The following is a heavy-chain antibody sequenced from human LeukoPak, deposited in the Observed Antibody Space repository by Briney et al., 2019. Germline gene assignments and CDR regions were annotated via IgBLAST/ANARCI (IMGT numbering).Heavy chain of an antibody. CDR3: ARDADGGYSFAY. D-gene: IGHD5-12*01. V-gene: IGHV3-7*01. CDR2: IKQDGSEK. CDR1: GFIFSNYW. Sequence: GGSLRLSCAASGFIFSNYWMYWVRQAPGKGLEWVANIKQDGSEKYYVDSAKGRFTISRDNAKNSLYLQMNSLRAEDTAVYYCARDADGGYSFAYWGQGTLLTVSS. J-gene: IGHJ4*02.